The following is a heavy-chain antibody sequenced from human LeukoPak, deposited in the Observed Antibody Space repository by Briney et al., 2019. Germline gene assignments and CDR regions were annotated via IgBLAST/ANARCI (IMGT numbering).Heavy chain of an antibody. CDR2: ISAYSGNT. CDR3: ATPYCSGGSCPYYFDY. D-gene: IGHD2-15*01. CDR1: GYTFTSYG. Sequence: ASVKVSCKASGYTFTSYGISWVRQAPGQGLEWMGWISAYSGNTNYAQKLQGRVTMTTDTSTSTAYMVLRSLRSDDTAVYYCATPYCSGGSCPYYFDYWGQGTLVTVSS. J-gene: IGHJ4*02. V-gene: IGHV1-18*01.